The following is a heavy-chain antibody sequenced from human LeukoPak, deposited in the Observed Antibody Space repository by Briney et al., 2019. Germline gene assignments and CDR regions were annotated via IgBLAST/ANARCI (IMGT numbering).Heavy chain of an antibody. V-gene: IGHV3-23*01. CDR2: ISGSGDHT. CDR1: GFTFSSNA. D-gene: IGHD2-2*01. Sequence: GGSLRLSCAASGFTFSSNAMSWVRQAPGKGLEWVSSISGSGDHTYYADSVKGRFTISRDNSKNTLYLQMNSLSAEDTAVYYCARDGGGFCSSTSCYGGYYFDYWGQGTLVTVSS. J-gene: IGHJ4*02. CDR3: ARDGGGFCSSTSCYGGYYFDY.